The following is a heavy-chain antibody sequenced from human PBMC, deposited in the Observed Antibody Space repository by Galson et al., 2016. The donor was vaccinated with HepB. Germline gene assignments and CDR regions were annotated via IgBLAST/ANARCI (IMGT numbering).Heavy chain of an antibody. J-gene: IGHJ3*02. CDR1: GFSLSTSGVG. Sequence: PALVKPTQTLTLTCTFSGFSLSTSGVGVGWIRQPPGKALEFLAVIYWDDDKRYSPSLKTRLTITKDTSENQVVLTMTNMDPVDTATYYCAHRRGSGSPWAYGAFDIWGQGTMVTVSS. V-gene: IGHV2-5*02. D-gene: IGHD1-26*01. CDR2: IYWDDDK. CDR3: AHRRGSGSPWAYGAFDI.